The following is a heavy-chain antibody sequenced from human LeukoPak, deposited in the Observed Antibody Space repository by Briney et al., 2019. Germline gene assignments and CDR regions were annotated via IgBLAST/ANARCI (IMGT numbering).Heavy chain of an antibody. CDR2: INWNGGST. V-gene: IGHV3-20*04. Sequence: GGSLRLSCAASGFTFSSYAMSWVRQAPGKGLEWVSGINWNGGSTGYADSVKGRFTISRDNAKNSLSLQMNSLRAEDTALYYCARLVRFGYSYATSAFDIWGQGTMVTVSS. CDR1: GFTFSSYA. D-gene: IGHD5-18*01. CDR3: ARLVRFGYSYATSAFDI. J-gene: IGHJ3*02.